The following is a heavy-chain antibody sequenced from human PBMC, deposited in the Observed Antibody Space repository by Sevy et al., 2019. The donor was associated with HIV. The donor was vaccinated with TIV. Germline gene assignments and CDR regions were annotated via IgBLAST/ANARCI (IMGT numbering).Heavy chain of an antibody. Sequence: GGSLRLSCAASGFTFNDYALHWVRQAPGKELEWVAIISSDGDNTYYADTVKGRFTTPRDNSKNTVYLQMNRLRAEDTAFYYCVTEGAPYRNIRYCSGNNCFYNWFDPWGQGTLVTVSS. V-gene: IGHV3-30-3*01. CDR1: GFTFNDYA. D-gene: IGHD2-15*01. CDR2: ISSDGDNT. CDR3: VTEGAPYRNIRYCSGNNCFYNWFDP. J-gene: IGHJ5*02.